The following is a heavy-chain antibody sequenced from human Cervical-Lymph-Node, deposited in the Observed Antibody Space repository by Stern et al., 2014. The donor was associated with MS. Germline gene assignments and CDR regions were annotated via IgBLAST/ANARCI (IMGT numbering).Heavy chain of an antibody. CDR3: ARGGRGVGLEY. D-gene: IGHD3-10*01. V-gene: IGHV3-30-3*01. CDR1: GFTFSTYA. J-gene: IGHJ4*02. Sequence: QLVESGGGVVQPGRSLSLSCVASGFTFSTYAMHCVRQAPGTVLAWVAFVSYDGTQRNSTDSVKARFTISRDNSKNTLYLHMNSLRDEDTAVYFCARGGRGVGLEYWGQGALVTVSS. CDR2: VSYDGTQR.